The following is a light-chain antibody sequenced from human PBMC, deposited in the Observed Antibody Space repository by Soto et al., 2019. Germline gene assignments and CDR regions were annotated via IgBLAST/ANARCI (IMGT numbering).Light chain of an antibody. CDR1: QSVSSSY. V-gene: IGKV3-20*01. Sequence: EIVLTQSPGTLSLSPGERATLSCRASQSVSSSYLAWYQQKPGQAPRHLIYGASSRATGIPDRFSGGGSGTDFTLTISRLEPEDFAVYYCQQFVSSLSSFTFGQGTKLEI. CDR3: QQFVSSLSSFT. CDR2: GAS. J-gene: IGKJ2*01.